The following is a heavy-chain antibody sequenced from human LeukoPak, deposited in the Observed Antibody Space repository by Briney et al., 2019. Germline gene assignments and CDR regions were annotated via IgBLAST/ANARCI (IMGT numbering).Heavy chain of an antibody. Sequence: GASVKVSCKASGYTFTGYYMHWVRQAPGQGVEWMGWIGAYNDNTNYPQKFQGRVTLTTDTSTSTAYMELRSLTSDDTALYYCARAGAAVTMFFDFWGQGTLVTVSS. CDR2: IGAYNDNT. J-gene: IGHJ4*02. CDR1: GYTFTGYY. CDR3: ARAGAAVTMFFDF. D-gene: IGHD4-17*01. V-gene: IGHV1-18*04.